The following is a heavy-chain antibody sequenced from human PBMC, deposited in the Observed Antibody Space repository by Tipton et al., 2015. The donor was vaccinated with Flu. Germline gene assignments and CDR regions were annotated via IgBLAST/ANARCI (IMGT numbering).Heavy chain of an antibody. CDR3: ARDRSDPSGYNSGLPLYYYYYCGMDV. D-gene: IGHD5-18*01. CDR1: GDSISSSSYY. CDR2: IYYSGST. Sequence: TLSLTCTVSGDSISSSSYYWGWIRQPPGKGLEWIGSIYYSGSTYYNPSLKSRVTISVDTSKNQFSLKLSSVTAADTAVYYCARDRSDPSGYNSGLPLYYYYYCGMDVWGQGTTVTVSS. V-gene: IGHV4-39*07. J-gene: IGHJ6*02.